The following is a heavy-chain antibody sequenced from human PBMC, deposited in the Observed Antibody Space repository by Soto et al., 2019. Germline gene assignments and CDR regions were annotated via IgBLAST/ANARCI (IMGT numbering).Heavy chain of an antibody. D-gene: IGHD1-26*01. V-gene: IGHV3-23*01. CDR1: GFTLSSYA. Sequence: XGSLRLSCAAAGFTLSSYAMSWVRQAPGKGLEWVSAISGSGGSTYYADSVKGRFTISRDNAKNSLYLQMNSLRAEDTAVYYCARMSFYDAFDIWGQGAMVTVSS. CDR3: ARMSFYDAFDI. J-gene: IGHJ3*02. CDR2: ISGSGGST.